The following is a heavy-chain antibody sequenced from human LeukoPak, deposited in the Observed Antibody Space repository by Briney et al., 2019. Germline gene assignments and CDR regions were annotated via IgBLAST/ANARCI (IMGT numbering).Heavy chain of an antibody. CDR2: TNHSGST. CDR1: GGSFSGYY. J-gene: IGHJ6*03. Sequence: SETLSLTCAVYGGSFSGYYWSWIRQPPGKGLEWIGETNHSGSTNYNPSLKNRVTISVDTSKNQFSLKLSSVTAADTAVYYCARGLGGSWYYYYYMVVWGKGTTVTVSS. D-gene: IGHD6-13*01. V-gene: IGHV4-34*01. CDR3: ARGLGGSWYYYYYMVV.